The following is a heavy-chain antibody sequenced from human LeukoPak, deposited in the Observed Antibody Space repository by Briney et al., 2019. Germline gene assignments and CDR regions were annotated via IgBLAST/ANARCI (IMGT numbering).Heavy chain of an antibody. Sequence: GGSLRLSCAASGFTFSSYGMHWVRQAPGKGLEWVAVISYDGSNKYYADSVKGRFTISRDNSKNTLYLQMNSLRAEDTAVYYCAKDGGSGSYIYMDVWGKGTTVTVSS. CDR2: ISYDGSNK. D-gene: IGHD3-10*01. J-gene: IGHJ6*03. CDR3: AKDGGSGSYIYMDV. CDR1: GFTFSSYG. V-gene: IGHV3-30*18.